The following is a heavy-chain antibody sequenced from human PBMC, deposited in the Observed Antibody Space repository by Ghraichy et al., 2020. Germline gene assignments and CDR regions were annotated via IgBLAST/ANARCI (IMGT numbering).Heavy chain of an antibody. D-gene: IGHD1-26*01. V-gene: IGHV1-2*02. CDR1: GYTFTGYY. CDR3: ARALKYSGSYYKGY. CDR2: INPNSGGT. Sequence: ASVKVSCKASGYTFTGYYMHWVRQAPGQGLEWMGWINPNSGGTNYAQKFQGRVTMTRDTSISTAYMELSRLRSDDTAVYYCARALKYSGSYYKGYWGQGTLVTVSS. J-gene: IGHJ4*02.